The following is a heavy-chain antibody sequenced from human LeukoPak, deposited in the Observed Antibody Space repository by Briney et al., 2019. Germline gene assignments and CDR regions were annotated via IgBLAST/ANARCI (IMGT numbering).Heavy chain of an antibody. CDR1: GFTFNNYA. CDR2: ISASGTDT. J-gene: IGHJ4*02. Sequence: PGGSLRLSCAASGFTFNNYAMTWVRQAPGKGLEWVSAISASGTDTYYVDSVRGRFTISRDNSKGTLYMQVNSLRAEDTAIYYCARYGSSWDLDYWGQGTLVTVSS. V-gene: IGHV3-23*01. D-gene: IGHD6-13*01. CDR3: ARYGSSWDLDY.